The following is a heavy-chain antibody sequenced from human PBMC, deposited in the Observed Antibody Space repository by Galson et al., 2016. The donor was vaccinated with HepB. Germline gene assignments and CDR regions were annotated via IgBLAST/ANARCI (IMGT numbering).Heavy chain of an antibody. V-gene: IGHV3-64D*09. J-gene: IGHJ4*02. D-gene: IGHD3-3*01. CDR1: GFSFSSYV. Sequence: SLRLSCAASGFSFSSYVMFWVRQAPGKGLEFVSAIGSDGRSTHYADSLRGRFTVSRDNSKNMLYLQMSSLRAEDTAVYYCGKYEFDYWGQGTLVTVSS. CDR3: GKYEFDY. CDR2: IGSDGRST.